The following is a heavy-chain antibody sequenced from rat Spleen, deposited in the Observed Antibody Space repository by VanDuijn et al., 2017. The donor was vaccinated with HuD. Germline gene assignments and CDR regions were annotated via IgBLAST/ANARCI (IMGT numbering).Heavy chain of an antibody. CDR1: GFTFSSYW. J-gene: IGHJ2*01. D-gene: IGHD1-1*01. CDR3: TRDRTVAFDY. CDR2: ITNTGGST. Sequence: EVQLVESGGGLVQPGRSLKLSCVASGFTFSSYWMYWTRQAPGKGLEWVASITNTGGSTYYPDSVKGRFTISRDNAKSTLYLQMNSLRSEDTATYYCTRDRTVAFDYWGQGVMVTVSS. V-gene: IGHV5-31*01.